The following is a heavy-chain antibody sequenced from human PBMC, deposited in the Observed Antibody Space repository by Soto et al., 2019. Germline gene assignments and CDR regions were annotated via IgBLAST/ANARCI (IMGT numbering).Heavy chain of an antibody. CDR2: ISAYNGNT. CDR3: ARSYPLCSGGSCYRGY. Sequence: ASVKVSCKASGYTFTSYGISWVRQAPGQGLEWMGWISAYNGNTNYAQKLQGRVTMTTDTSTSTACMEMRSLRSDDTAVYYCARSYPLCSGGSCYRGYWGQGTLVTVSS. J-gene: IGHJ4*02. CDR1: GYTFTSYG. D-gene: IGHD2-15*01. V-gene: IGHV1-18*01.